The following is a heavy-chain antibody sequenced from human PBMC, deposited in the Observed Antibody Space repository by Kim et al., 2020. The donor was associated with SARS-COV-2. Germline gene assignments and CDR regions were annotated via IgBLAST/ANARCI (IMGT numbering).Heavy chain of an antibody. V-gene: IGHV4-61*01. J-gene: IGHJ6*01. Sequence: SETLSLTCTVSGGSVSSGSYYWSWLRQPPGKGLEWIGYIYYSGSTNYNPSLNRRVTISVDTSKNQFSRKLSSVTAEDTAGYYCARVLWFGEGNYYYGMDVRGQGTPVTVLS. CDR2: IYYSGST. CDR1: GGSVSSGSYY. CDR3: ARVLWFGEGNYYYGMDV. D-gene: IGHD3-10*01.